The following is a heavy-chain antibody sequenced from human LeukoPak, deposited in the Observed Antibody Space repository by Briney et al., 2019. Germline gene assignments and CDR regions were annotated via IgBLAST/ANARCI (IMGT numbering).Heavy chain of an antibody. CDR2: MNPISGNT. CDR3: AREAELRYFDWLLNYYYGMDV. V-gene: IGHV1-8*01. D-gene: IGHD3-9*01. Sequence: ASVKVSCKASGYTFTSYDINWVRQATGQGLEWMGWMNPISGNTGYAQKFQGRVTMTRNTSISTAYMELSSLRSEDTAVYYCAREAELRYFDWLLNYYYGMDVWGQGTTVTVSS. CDR1: GYTFTSYD. J-gene: IGHJ6*02.